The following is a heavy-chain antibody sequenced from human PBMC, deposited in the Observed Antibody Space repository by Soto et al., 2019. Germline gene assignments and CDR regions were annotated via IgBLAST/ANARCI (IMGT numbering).Heavy chain of an antibody. V-gene: IGHV1-69*12. J-gene: IGHJ6*02. CDR3: AREIDGYYGMDV. CDR1: GGTFSTDS. Sequence: QVQLVQSGAEVKKPGSSVKVSCKASGGTFSTDSISWVRQAPGQGLEWMGGIIPMFGTANNAQKFQGRVTITADEPTRTAYMELSSLRSEDTAVYFCAREIDGYYGMDVWGQGTTVTVAS. CDR2: IIPMFGTA.